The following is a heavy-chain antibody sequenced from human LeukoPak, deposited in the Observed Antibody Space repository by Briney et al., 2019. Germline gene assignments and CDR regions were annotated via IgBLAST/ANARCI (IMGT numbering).Heavy chain of an antibody. V-gene: IGHV3-30*02. CDR3: AKRDVSGNLFDY. CDR1: GFTFSSYG. J-gene: IGHJ4*02. Sequence: GGSLRLSCAASGFTFSSYGMHWVRQAPGKGLEWVAFIAYDGSNKYYADSVKGRFTISRDNSKNTFYLQMNSLRDEDTAVYFCAKRDVSGNLFDYWGQGALATVSS. D-gene: IGHD1-26*01. CDR2: IAYDGSNK.